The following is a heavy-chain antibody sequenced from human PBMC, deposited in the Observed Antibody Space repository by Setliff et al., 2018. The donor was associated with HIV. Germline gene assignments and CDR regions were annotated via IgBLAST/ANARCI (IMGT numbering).Heavy chain of an antibody. CDR1: GYIFTNYW. V-gene: IGHV5-51*01. CDR3: ARQSGDYTVTTYYMDV. CDR2: IYPGDSAI. D-gene: IGHD4-17*01. Sequence: PGESLKISCKASGYIFTNYWIGWVRQMPGKGLEWIGVIYPGDSAIRYSPSFQGQVTISADKSISTAYLQWSSLKASDTAMYYCARQSGDYTVTTYYMDVWGKGTTVTVSS. J-gene: IGHJ6*03.